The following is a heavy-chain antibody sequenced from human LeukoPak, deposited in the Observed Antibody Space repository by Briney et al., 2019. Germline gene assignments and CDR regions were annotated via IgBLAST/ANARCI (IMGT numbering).Heavy chain of an antibody. CDR3: AKGVYYGDYPSFDY. CDR1: GFTFSSYG. D-gene: IGHD4-17*01. CDR2: IRYDGSNK. J-gene: IGHJ4*02. V-gene: IGHV3-30*02. Sequence: PGGSLRLSCAASGFTFSSYGMHWVRQAPGKGLEWVAFIRYDGSNKYYADSVEGRFTISRDNSKNTLYLQMNSLRAEDTAVYYCAKGVYYGDYPSFDYWGQGTLVTVSS.